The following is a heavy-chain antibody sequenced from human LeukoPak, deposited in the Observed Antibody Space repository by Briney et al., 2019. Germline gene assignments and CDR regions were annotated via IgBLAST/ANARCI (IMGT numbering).Heavy chain of an antibody. D-gene: IGHD6-13*01. V-gene: IGHV4-61*08. CDR3: AREGYSSSWSNWFDP. CDR2: IYYSGST. Sequence: PSETLSLTCTVSGGSISSGDYYWSWIRQPPGKGLEWTGYIYYSGSTNYNPSLKSRVTISVDTSKNQFSLKLSSVTAADTAVYYCAREGYSSSWSNWFDPWGQGTLVTVSS. CDR1: GGSISSGDYY. J-gene: IGHJ5*02.